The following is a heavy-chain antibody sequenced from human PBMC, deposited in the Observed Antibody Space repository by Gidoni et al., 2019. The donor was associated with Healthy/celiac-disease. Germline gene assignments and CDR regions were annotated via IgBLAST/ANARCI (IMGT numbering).Heavy chain of an antibody. CDR2: IRSKANSYAT. J-gene: IGHJ4*02. CDR3: ISRRGDYLDY. CDR1: GVTFSGSA. V-gene: IGHV3-73*01. Sequence: EVQLVESGGGLVQPGGSVKLAGGASGVTFSGSAMHWVRQASGKGLEWVGRIRSKANSYATAYAASVKGRFTISRDDSKNTAYLQMNSLKTEDTAVYYCISRRGDYLDYWGQGTLVTVSS.